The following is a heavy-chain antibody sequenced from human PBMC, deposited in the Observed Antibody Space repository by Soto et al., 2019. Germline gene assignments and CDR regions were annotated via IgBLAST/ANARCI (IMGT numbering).Heavy chain of an antibody. CDR3: ARDRVTTVTINWFDP. D-gene: IGHD4-17*01. V-gene: IGHV1-18*01. J-gene: IGHJ5*02. CDR2: ISAYNGNT. CDR1: GYTFTTFV. Sequence: QVQLVQSGAEVKKPGASVKVSCKASGYTFTTFVFSWVRQAPGQGLEWMGWISAYNGNTNDAQKLQGRVTMTTDTSTSTADMELRSLRSDDTAVYYCARDRVTTVTINWFDPWGQGTLVTVSS.